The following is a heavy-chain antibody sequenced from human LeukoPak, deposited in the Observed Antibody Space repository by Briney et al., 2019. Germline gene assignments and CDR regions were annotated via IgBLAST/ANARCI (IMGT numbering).Heavy chain of an antibody. CDR3: ARDIAAAGTELFDY. CDR1: GFTFSSYA. J-gene: IGHJ4*02. D-gene: IGHD6-13*01. V-gene: IGHV3-23*01. Sequence: PGGSLRLSCAASGFTFSSYAMNWVRQAPGKGLEWVSGIGASGGSTYYADSVKGRFTISRDNAKNSLYLQMNSLRAEDTAVYYCARDIAAAGTELFDYWGQGTLVTVSS. CDR2: IGASGGST.